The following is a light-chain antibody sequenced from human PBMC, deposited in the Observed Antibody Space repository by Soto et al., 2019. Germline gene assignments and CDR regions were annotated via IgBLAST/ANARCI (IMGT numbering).Light chain of an antibody. CDR2: DVT. CDR3: CSYAGNYTLL. CDR1: SRDVGIYNY. Sequence: QSVLTQPRSVSGSPGQSVTVSCTGTSRDVGIYNYVSWYQQRPGTAPKVMIYDVTKRPSGAPDRFSGSKSANTASLTISGLQADDEADYYCCSYAGNYTLLFGGGTKVTVL. V-gene: IGLV2-11*01. J-gene: IGLJ2*01.